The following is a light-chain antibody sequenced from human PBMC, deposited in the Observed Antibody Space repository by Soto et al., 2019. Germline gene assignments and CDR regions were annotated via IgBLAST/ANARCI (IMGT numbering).Light chain of an antibody. CDR1: SSDVGGYKY. J-gene: IGLJ1*01. CDR2: EVS. CDR3: TSYAGSSTLV. V-gene: IGLV2-14*01. Sequence: QSALTQPASVSGSPGQSVTISCTGTSSDVGGYKYVSWYQQHPGKVPKLMIFEVSNRPSGVSHRFSGSKSANTASLTISGLLAEDEAIHYCTSYAGSSTLVFGTGTKVTVL.